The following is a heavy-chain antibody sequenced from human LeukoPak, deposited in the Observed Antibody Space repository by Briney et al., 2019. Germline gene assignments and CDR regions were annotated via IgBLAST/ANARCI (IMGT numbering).Heavy chain of an antibody. D-gene: IGHD2-2*01. Sequence: ASVKVSCKASGYTFTSYGISWVRQAPGQGLEWMGWISAYNGNTNYAQKLQGRVTMTTDTSTSTAYMELRSLRSDDTAVYYCARDPRDIVVVPAAMPHYYMDVWGKGTTVTISS. V-gene: IGHV1-18*01. CDR2: ISAYNGNT. CDR1: GYTFTSYG. J-gene: IGHJ6*03. CDR3: ARDPRDIVVVPAAMPHYYMDV.